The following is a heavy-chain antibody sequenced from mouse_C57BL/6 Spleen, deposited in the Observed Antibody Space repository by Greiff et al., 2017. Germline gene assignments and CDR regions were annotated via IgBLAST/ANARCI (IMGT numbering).Heavy chain of an antibody. Sequence: QVTLKVSGPGLLQSSQTLSLTCSFSGFSLSTSGMGVSWIRQPSGKGLEWLAHIYWDDDKRYNPSLKSRLTISKDTSRNQVFLKITSVDTADTATYDCARRAAGTHFDYWGQGTALTVSS. CDR2: IYWDDDK. V-gene: IGHV8-12*01. J-gene: IGHJ2*01. CDR3: ARRAAGTHFDY. D-gene: IGHD4-1*01. CDR1: GFSLSTSGMG.